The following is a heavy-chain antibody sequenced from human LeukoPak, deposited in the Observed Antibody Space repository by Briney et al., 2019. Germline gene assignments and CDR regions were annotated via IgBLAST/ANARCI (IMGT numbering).Heavy chain of an antibody. V-gene: IGHV3-23*01. D-gene: IGHD3-10*01. CDR1: GFTFRSYA. CDR3: AKMVRGVISGNYFDY. Sequence: GGSLRLSCAASGFTFRSYAMSWVRQAPGKGLEWVSGISGSGGATYYADSVKGRFTISRDNSKNTLYLQMNSLRAEDTAVYYCAKMVRGVISGNYFDYWGQGTLVTVSS. CDR2: ISGSGGAT. J-gene: IGHJ4*02.